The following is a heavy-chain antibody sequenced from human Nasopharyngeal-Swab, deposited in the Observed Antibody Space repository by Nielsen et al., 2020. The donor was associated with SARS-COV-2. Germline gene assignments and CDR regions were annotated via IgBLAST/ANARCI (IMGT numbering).Heavy chain of an antibody. CDR2: IYYSGST. CDR1: GGSISSGGYY. V-gene: IGHV4-31*03. D-gene: IGHD1-1*01. CDR3: ARGWIYYFDY. J-gene: IGHJ4*02. Sequence: SETLSLTCTVSGGSISSGGYYWSWIRQHPGKGLEWIGYIYYSGSTYYNPYLKSRVTISVDTSKNQFSLKLSSVTAADTAVYYCARGWIYYFDYWGQGTLVTVSS.